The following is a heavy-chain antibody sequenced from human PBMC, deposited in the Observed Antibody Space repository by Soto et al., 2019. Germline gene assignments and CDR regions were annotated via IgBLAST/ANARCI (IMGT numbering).Heavy chain of an antibody. J-gene: IGHJ6*02. Sequence: QVQLVESGGGVVQPGRSLRLSCAASGFTFSSYGMHWVRQAPGKGLEWVAVISYDGSNKYYADSVKGRFTISRDNSKNTLYLQKNSLRAEDTAVYYCAKDKRYCGGDCYAYYYYYGMDVWGQGTTVTVSS. CDR2: ISYDGSNK. CDR3: AKDKRYCGGDCYAYYYYYGMDV. V-gene: IGHV3-30*18. D-gene: IGHD2-21*02. CDR1: GFTFSSYG.